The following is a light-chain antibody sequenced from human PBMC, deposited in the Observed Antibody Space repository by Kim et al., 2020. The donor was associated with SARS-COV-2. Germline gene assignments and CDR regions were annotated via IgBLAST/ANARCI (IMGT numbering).Light chain of an antibody. CDR3: SSYTSSSTYV. J-gene: IGLJ1*01. CDR2: DVS. Sequence: GQSITISCTGTSGDVGVYNYVSWYQQHPGKAPKLMIYDVSKRPSGVSNRFSGSKSGNTASLTISGLQAEDEADYYCSSYTSSSTYVFGTGTKVTVL. V-gene: IGLV2-14*04. CDR1: SGDVGVYNY.